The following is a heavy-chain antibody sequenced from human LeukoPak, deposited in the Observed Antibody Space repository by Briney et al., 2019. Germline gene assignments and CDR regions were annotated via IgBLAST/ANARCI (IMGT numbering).Heavy chain of an antibody. CDR1: GVSFDDYY. D-gene: IGHD4-17*01. V-gene: IGHV4-34*01. CDR2: INHSGYT. J-gene: IGHJ4*02. Sequence: SEILSLTCAVSGVSFDDYYWSWVRQTPGKGLEWIGEINHSGYTNDSPSLKSRVTLSIDTSRKQFSLNLRSVTVADTGIYYCTRMTAVHDYWGQGTLV. CDR3: TRMTAVHDY.